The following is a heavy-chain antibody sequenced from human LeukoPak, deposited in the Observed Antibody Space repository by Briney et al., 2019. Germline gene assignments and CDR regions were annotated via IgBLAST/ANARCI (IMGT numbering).Heavy chain of an antibody. D-gene: IGHD3-16*01. V-gene: IGHV3-73*01. Sequence: GGSLRLSCAASGFTLSESAIHWVRQASGKGLEWVGRIRSKANNYATAYAASVNGRFTISRDDPKKTTYLQMNSLKTEDSAVYYCSRYRGDSDAFDMWGQGTMVTVSS. J-gene: IGHJ3*02. CDR2: IRSKANNYAT. CDR3: SRYRGDSDAFDM. CDR1: GFTLSESA.